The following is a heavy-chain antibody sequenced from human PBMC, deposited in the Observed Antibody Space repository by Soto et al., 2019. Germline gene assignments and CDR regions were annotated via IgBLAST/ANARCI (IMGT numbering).Heavy chain of an antibody. CDR3: ARDRAEYSSSSGAFDI. V-gene: IGHV3-48*01. CDR2: ISSSSSTI. Sequence: ESGGGLVQPGGSLRLSCAASGFTFSSYSMNWVRQAPGKGLEWVSYISSSSSTIYYADSVKGRFTISRDNAKNSLYLQMNSLRAEDTAVYYCARDRAEYSSSSGAFDIWGQGTMVTVSS. J-gene: IGHJ3*02. CDR1: GFTFSSYS. D-gene: IGHD6-6*01.